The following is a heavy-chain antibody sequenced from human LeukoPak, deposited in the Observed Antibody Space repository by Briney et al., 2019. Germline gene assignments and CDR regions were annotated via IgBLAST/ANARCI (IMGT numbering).Heavy chain of an antibody. V-gene: IGHV4-31*03. CDR2: IYYSRST. CDR3: ARAQSGYSVYFDY. D-gene: IGHD5-12*01. J-gene: IGHJ4*02. Sequence: PSETLALTCTVSCGSFSSGGYYWSSLPHHPGNGLEWIGYIYYSRSTHYNASLKSRVTISVDTSKNQFSLKLSSATAADTAVYYCARAQSGYSVYFDYWGQGTLVTVSS. CDR1: CGSFSSGGYY.